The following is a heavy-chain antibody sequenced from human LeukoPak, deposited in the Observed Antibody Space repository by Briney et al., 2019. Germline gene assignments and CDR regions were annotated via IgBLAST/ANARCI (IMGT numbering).Heavy chain of an antibody. V-gene: IGHV4-38-2*02. CDR2: IYHSGST. CDR3: ARVGYGHPTAYY. Sequence: PSETLSLTCTVSGYSISSGYYWGWIRQPPGKGLEWIGSIYHSGSTNYNPSLKSRVTISVDTSKNQFSLKLSSVTAADTAVYYCARVGYGHPTAYYWGQGTLVTVSS. CDR1: GYSISSGYY. D-gene: IGHD5-18*01. J-gene: IGHJ4*02.